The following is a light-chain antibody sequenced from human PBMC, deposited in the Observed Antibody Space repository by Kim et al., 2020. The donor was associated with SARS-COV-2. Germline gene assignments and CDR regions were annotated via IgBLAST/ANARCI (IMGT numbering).Light chain of an antibody. V-gene: IGKV1-39*01. CDR1: QTVSNY. Sequence: AYVGDSVTVTCRASQTVSNYLNWYQVNAGKAPKLLIYSASHLHDGVPSRFSGSGSGKDFTLTISRLQPEDFASYYCQQSYNTPGTFGQGTKVDIK. CDR3: QQSYNTPGT. CDR2: SAS. J-gene: IGKJ1*01.